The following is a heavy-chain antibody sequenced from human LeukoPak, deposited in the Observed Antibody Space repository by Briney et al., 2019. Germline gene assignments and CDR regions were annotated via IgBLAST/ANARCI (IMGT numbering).Heavy chain of an antibody. CDR3: AREGVMYYYDSSGPPDAFDI. D-gene: IGHD3-22*01. CDR2: IVVGSGNT. V-gene: IGHV1-58*02. CDR1: GFTFTSSA. Sequence: SVRVSCKASGFTFTSSAMQWVRQARGQRLEWIGWIVVGSGNTNYAQKFQERVTITRDMSTSTAYMELSSLRSEDTAVYYCAREGVMYYYDSSGPPDAFDIWGQGTMVTVSS. J-gene: IGHJ3*02.